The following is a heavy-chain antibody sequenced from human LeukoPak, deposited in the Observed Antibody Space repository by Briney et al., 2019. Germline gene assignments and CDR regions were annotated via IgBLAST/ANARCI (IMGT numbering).Heavy chain of an antibody. Sequence: GGSLRLSCAASGFTFSSYWMSWVRQAPGKGLEWVANIKQDGSEKYYVDSVKGRFTISRDNAKNPLYLQMNSLRAEDTAVYYCARDFCSSTSCFYDPWGQGTLVTVSS. CDR3: ARDFCSSTSCFYDP. CDR1: GFTFSSYW. V-gene: IGHV3-7*01. J-gene: IGHJ5*02. D-gene: IGHD2-2*01. CDR2: IKQDGSEK.